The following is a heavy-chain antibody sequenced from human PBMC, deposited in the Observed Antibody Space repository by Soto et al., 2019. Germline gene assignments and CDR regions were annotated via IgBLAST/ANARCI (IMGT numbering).Heavy chain of an antibody. CDR2: IWYDGSNK. CDR3: ARGRYCSSTSCYRRFRYMDV. D-gene: IGHD2-2*01. V-gene: IGHV3-33*01. Sequence: GGSLRLSCAASGFTFSSYGMHWVRQAPGKGLEWVAVIWYDGSNKYYADSVKGRFTISRDNSKNTLYLQMNSLRAEDTAVYYCARGRYCSSTSCYRRFRYMDVWGKGTTVTVSS. CDR1: GFTFSSYG. J-gene: IGHJ6*03.